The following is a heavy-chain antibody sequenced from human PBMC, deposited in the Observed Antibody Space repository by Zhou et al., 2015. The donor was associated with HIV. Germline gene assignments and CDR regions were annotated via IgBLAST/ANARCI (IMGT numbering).Heavy chain of an antibody. D-gene: IGHD2-15*01. J-gene: IGHJ5*02. Sequence: QMQLVQSGPEVKKPGTSVKVSCKASGFTFTSSAVQWVRQARGQRLEWIGWIVVGSGNTNYAQKFQERVTITRDMSTSTAYMELSSLRSEDTAVYYCAASLDLYCSGGSCYSRGYGWFDPWGQGTLVTVSS. CDR1: GFTFTSSA. CDR2: IVVGSGNT. V-gene: IGHV1-58*01. CDR3: AASLDLYCSGGSCYSRGYGWFDP.